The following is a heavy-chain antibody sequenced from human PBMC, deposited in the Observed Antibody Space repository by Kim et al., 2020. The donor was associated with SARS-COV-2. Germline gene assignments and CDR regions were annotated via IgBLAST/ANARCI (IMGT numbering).Heavy chain of an antibody. V-gene: IGHV4-39*01. CDR2: IYYSGST. D-gene: IGHD3-10*01. Sequence: SQTLSLTCTVSGGSISSSSYYWGWIRQPPGKGLEWIGSIYYSGSTYYNPSLKSRVTISVDTSKNQFSLKLSSVTAADTAVYYCARYYVLLWFGELGYPGQFDYWGQGTLVTVSS. CDR3: ARYYVLLWFGELGYPGQFDY. J-gene: IGHJ4*02. CDR1: GGSISSSSYY.